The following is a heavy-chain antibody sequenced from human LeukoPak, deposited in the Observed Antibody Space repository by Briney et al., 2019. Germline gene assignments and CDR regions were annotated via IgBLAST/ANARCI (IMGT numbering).Heavy chain of an antibody. V-gene: IGHV3-21*04. CDR1: GFTFSDQS. D-gene: IGHD3-10*01. CDR3: ARGGSYGSGSVYYFDY. J-gene: IGHJ4*02. Sequence: GGSLRLSCAASGFTFSDQSMNWVRQAPGKGLEWVSSISSSSSYIYYADSVKGRFTISRDNAKNSLYLQMNSLRAEDTAVYYCARGGSYGSGSVYYFDYWGQGTLATVSS. CDR2: ISSSSSYI.